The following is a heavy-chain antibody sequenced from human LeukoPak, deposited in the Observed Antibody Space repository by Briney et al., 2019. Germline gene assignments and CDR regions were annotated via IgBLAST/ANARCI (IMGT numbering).Heavy chain of an antibody. CDR3: ARVTGYVIEDYFDY. D-gene: IGHD3-22*01. J-gene: IGHJ4*02. Sequence: SETLSLTCTVSGGSINSGSYYWSWIRQPAGKGLEWIGRIYTSGSTNYNPSLKSRVTISVDTSKNQFSLKLRSVTAADTAVYYCARVTGYVIEDYFDYWGQGTLVTVSS. V-gene: IGHV4-61*02. CDR2: IYTSGST. CDR1: GGSINSGSYY.